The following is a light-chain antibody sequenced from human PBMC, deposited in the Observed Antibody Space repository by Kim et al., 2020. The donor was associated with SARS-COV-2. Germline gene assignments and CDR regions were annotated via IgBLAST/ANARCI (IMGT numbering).Light chain of an antibody. CDR1: SGSIASNY. V-gene: IGLV6-57*01. CDR3: QSYDSSKYWV. CDR2: EDN. Sequence: KMVTISCTRSSGSIASNYVQWYQQRPGSSPTTVIYEDNQRPSGVPDRFSGSIDSSSNSASLTISGLKTEDEADYYCQSYDSSKYWVFGGGTKLTVL. J-gene: IGLJ3*02.